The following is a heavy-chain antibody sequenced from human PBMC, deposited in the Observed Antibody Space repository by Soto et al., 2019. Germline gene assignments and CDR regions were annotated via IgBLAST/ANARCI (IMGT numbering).Heavy chain of an antibody. V-gene: IGHV1-18*01. Sequence: QIQLVQSGGEVRTPGASVKVSCKASGYTFSNYGITWVRQAPGQGLEWLGWINPSSGETNYAQKFQGRVTVTTDTSTTTGYMELRNLTFDDTAVYYCARDWYPRFDPWGQGTLVTVSS. CDR3: ARDWYPRFDP. J-gene: IGHJ5*02. CDR2: INPSSGET. CDR1: GYTFSNYG. D-gene: IGHD6-13*01.